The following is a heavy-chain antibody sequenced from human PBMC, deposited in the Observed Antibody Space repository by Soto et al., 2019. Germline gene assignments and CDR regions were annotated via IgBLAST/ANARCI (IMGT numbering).Heavy chain of an antibody. J-gene: IGHJ4*02. D-gene: IGHD6-19*01. CDR3: ARRSGSGWFFDY. V-gene: IGHV4-34*01. Sequence: SETLSLTCAVYGGSFSGYYWSWIRQPPGKGLEWIGEINHSGSTNYNPSLKSRVTISVDTSKNQFSLDLSSVTAADTAVYFCARRSGSGWFFDYWGLGTLVTVSS. CDR2: INHSGST. CDR1: GGSFSGYY.